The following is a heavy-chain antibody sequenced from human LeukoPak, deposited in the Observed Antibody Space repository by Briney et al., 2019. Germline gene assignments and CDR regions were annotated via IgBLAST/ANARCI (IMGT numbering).Heavy chain of an antibody. CDR1: GFTFSNYA. CDR2: ITATAGST. D-gene: IGHD4-11*01. CDR3: AKEPDYSTSSAFDS. Sequence: GGSLRLSCVASGFTFSNYAMTWVRQAPGKGLEWISTITATAGSTYYADSLKGRFTISRDNSKNTLYLQMDSLGAEDTAVYYCAKEPDYSTSSAFDSCDPGTLVTVSS. V-gene: IGHV3-23*01. J-gene: IGHJ5*01.